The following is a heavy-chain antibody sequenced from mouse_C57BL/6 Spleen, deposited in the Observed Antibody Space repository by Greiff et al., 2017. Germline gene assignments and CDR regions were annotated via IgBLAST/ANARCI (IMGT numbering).Heavy chain of an antibody. Sequence: EVKLQESGEGLVKPGGSLKLSCAASGFTFSSYAMSWVRQTPEKRLEWVAYISSGGDYIYYADTVKGRFTISIDNARNTLYLQMSSLKSEDTAMYYCTRDGVYDGYLYYAMDYWGQGASVTVSS. CDR3: TRDGVYDGYLYYAMDY. CDR1: GFTFSSYA. J-gene: IGHJ4*01. CDR2: ISSGGDYI. D-gene: IGHD2-3*01. V-gene: IGHV5-9-1*02.